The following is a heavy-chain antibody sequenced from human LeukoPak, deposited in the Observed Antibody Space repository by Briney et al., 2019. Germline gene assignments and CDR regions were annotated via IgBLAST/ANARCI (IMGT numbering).Heavy chain of an antibody. CDR3: ARQGGWGGAASLFEY. J-gene: IGHJ4*02. D-gene: IGHD1-26*01. CDR1: GGSISSYY. CDR2: IYTSGST. Sequence: PSETLSLTCAVSGGSISSYYWSWIRQPAGKGLEWIGRIYTSGSTNYNPSLKSRVTMSVDTSKNQFSLKLSSVTAADTAMFYCARQGGWGGAASLFEYWGQGILVTVSS. V-gene: IGHV4-4*07.